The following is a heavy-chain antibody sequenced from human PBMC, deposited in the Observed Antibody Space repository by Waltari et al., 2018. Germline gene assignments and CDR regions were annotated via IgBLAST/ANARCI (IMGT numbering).Heavy chain of an antibody. CDR1: GSGFDRYW. CDR3: ARRFMTGEGLTLNWLDP. Sequence: VQLVQSGAEVKKPGASLRISCRDSGSGFDRYWLAWVRQRPGKGLEWMGHIYPGDSDTRYNPSFQGQVTISADRSVTTVYLQWSSLKTSDSGIYYCARRFMTGEGLTLNWLDPWGQGTLVTVSS. J-gene: IGHJ5*02. CDR2: IYPGDSDT. V-gene: IGHV5-51*01. D-gene: IGHD3-16*01.